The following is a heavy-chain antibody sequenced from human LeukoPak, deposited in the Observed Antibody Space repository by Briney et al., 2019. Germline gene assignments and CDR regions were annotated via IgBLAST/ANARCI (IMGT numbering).Heavy chain of an antibody. CDR1: EFSFNSYA. Sequence: QPGGSLRLSCAASEFSFNSYAMSWVRQAPGKGLEWVSVIYSAGSTYYADSVKGRFTISRDNSKNSLFLQMHSLRADDTAVYYCARGRRDCSGDCYVAFDIWGQGTMVTVSS. V-gene: IGHV3-53*01. D-gene: IGHD2-21*02. J-gene: IGHJ3*02. CDR3: ARGRRDCSGDCYVAFDI. CDR2: IYSAGST.